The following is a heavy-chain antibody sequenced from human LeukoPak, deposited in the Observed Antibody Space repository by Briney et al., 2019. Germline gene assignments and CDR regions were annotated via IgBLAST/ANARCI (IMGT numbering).Heavy chain of an antibody. J-gene: IGHJ4*02. CDR2: TSSDLNVK. Sequence: GGSLRLSSAASGCTFSGYPIHWVRQAPGKGLEWVAVTSSDLNVKLYADSVKGRFTISRDNSRSTLYLQMNSLRPEDTAIYYCAREGYYGSGSPPSLYFDYWGQGTLVTVSS. CDR1: GCTFSGYP. CDR3: AREGYYGSGSPPSLYFDY. V-gene: IGHV3-30-3*01. D-gene: IGHD3-10*01.